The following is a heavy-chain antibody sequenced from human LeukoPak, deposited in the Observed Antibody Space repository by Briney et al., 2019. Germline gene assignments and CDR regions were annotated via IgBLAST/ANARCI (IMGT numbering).Heavy chain of an antibody. CDR1: GFSLSTSGMC. CDR2: IDWDDDK. V-gene: IGHV2-70*11. D-gene: IGHD2-15*01. J-gene: IGHJ3*02. CDR3: ARIRGGSCPRSGAFDI. Sequence: SGPTLVNPTQTLTLTRTFSGFSLSTSGMCVSWIRQPPGKALEWLARIDWDDDKYYSTSLKTRLTISKDTSKNQVVLTMTNMDPVDTATYYCARIRGGSCPRSGAFDIWGQGTMVTVSS.